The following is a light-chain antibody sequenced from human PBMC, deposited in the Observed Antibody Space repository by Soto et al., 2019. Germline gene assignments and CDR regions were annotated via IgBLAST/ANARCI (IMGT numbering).Light chain of an antibody. CDR2: DTE. J-gene: IGLJ1*01. CDR3: YLTNNGAQGV. V-gene: IGLV7-46*01. Sequence: QSVVTQEPSLSVSPGGTVTLTCGSSTGAVTSGHYLYWFQHKAAQAPKTLIADTEHKHSWTPARFSGSLLGGKAALTLSGAQPEDEGDYYCYLTNNGAQGVFESGTKLTVL. CDR1: TGAVTSGHY.